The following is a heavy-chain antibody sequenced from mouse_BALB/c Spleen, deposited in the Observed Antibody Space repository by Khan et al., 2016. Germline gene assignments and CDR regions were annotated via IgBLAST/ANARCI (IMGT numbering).Heavy chain of an antibody. D-gene: IGHD1-1*02. Sequence: VQLKQSGPGLVKPSQSLSLTCTVTGYSITSDYAWNWIRQFPGNKLEWMGYISYSGNTHYIPSLKSRIPITRDTSKNQFFLQLNSVTTEDTATYYGAREDYSWFAYWGQGTLVTVSA. CDR3: AREDYSWFAY. V-gene: IGHV3-2*02. CDR1: GYSITSDYA. J-gene: IGHJ3*01. CDR2: ISYSGNT.